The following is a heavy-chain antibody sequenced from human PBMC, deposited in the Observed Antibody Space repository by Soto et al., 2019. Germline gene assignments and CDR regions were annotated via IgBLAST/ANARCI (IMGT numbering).Heavy chain of an antibody. CDR3: ARGALYGDLPGWTGDAFDL. CDR1: GFAFSSYN. J-gene: IGHJ3*01. CDR2: ISPTGTFV. V-gene: IGHV3-21*01. Sequence: ESGGGLVKPGGSLRLSCAASGFAFSSYNMNWVRQAPGKGLEWVSSISPTGTFVNSADSLKDRFSISRDNAEKSLFLQMNSLRAEDTAVYFCARGALYGDLPGWTGDAFDLWDQGTMVTVSS. D-gene: IGHD4-17*01.